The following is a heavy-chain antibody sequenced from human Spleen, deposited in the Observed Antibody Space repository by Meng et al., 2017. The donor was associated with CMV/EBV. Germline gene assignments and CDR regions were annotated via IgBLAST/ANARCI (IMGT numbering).Heavy chain of an antibody. D-gene: IGHD6-6*01. CDR2: IYSGGAGT. J-gene: IGHJ3*01. Sequence: LSLTCAASGFTFSSYAMSWVRQAPGKGLEWVSLIYSGGAGTYYADSVKGRFTISRDNSKNTLNLQMNSLRSEDTALYYCTRDHISSDAFDVWGPGTTVTVSS. CDR1: GFTFSSYA. V-gene: IGHV3-23*03. CDR3: TRDHISSDAFDV.